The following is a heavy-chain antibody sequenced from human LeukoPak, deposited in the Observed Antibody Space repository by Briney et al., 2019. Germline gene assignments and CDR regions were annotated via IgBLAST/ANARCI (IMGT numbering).Heavy chain of an antibody. J-gene: IGHJ2*01. CDR2: ISAYNGNT. Sequence: GASVKVSCKASGYTFTSYGISWVRQAPGQGLEWMGWISAYNGNTNYAQKLQGRVTMTTDTSTSTAYMELRSLRSDDTAVYYCARSELQYPDWYFDLWGRGTLVTVSS. V-gene: IGHV1-18*01. CDR1: GYTFTSYG. CDR3: ARSELQYPDWYFDL. D-gene: IGHD4-11*01.